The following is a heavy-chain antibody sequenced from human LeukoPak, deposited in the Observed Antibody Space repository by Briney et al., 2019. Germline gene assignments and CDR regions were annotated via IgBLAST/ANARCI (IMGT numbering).Heavy chain of an antibody. V-gene: IGHV1-24*01. J-gene: IGHJ4*02. CDR3: ATPQETATTEGRFDY. Sequence: ASVKVSCKVSGYTLTELSMHWVRQAPGKGLGWMGGFDPEDGETIYAQKFQGRGTMTEDTSTDTAYMELRSLRSEDTAVCYCATPQETATTEGRFDYWGQGTLVTASS. D-gene: IGHD5-18*01. CDR2: FDPEDGET. CDR1: GYTLTELS.